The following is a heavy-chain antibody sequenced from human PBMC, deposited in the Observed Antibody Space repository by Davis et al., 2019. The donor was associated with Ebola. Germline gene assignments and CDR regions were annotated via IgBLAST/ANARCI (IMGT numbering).Heavy chain of an antibody. CDR3: ASAPGRFLEWWEDS. CDR1: GGSMSSYY. Sequence: SETLSLTCTVSGGSMSSYYWSWVRQPPGKGLEWIGEINHSGSANYNPSLKSRVTISVDTSKNQFSLKLNSVTAVDTAVYYCASAPGRFLEWWEDSWTRGTLVSVSS. CDR2: INHSGSA. J-gene: IGHJ4*02. D-gene: IGHD3-3*01. V-gene: IGHV4-34*01.